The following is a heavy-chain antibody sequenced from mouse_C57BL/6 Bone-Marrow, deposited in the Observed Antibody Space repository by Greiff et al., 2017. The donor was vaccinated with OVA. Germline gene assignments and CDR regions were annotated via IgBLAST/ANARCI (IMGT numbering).Heavy chain of an antibody. CDR3: ARTPPYYGSSLWYFDV. CDR2: ISNGGGST. Sequence: EVKLQESGGGLVQPGGSLKLSCAASGFTFSDYYMYWVRQTPEQRLEWVAYISNGGGSTYYPDTVKGRFTIPRDNAKNTLYLQKSRLRSVNTAMYYSARTPPYYGSSLWYFDVWGTGTTVTVSS. J-gene: IGHJ1*03. V-gene: IGHV5-12*01. D-gene: IGHD1-1*01. CDR1: GFTFSDYY.